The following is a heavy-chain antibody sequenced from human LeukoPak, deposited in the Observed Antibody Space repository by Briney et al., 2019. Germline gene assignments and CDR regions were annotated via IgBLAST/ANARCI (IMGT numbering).Heavy chain of an antibody. J-gene: IGHJ6*02. D-gene: IGHD3-22*01. CDR3: ARDLSYYDSSGYLYYGMDV. CDR1: GYTFTSYD. V-gene: IGHV1-8*01. Sequence: GASVKVSCKASGYTFTSYDINWVRQATGQGLEWMGWMNPNSGNTGYAQKFQGRVTMTGNTSISTAYMELSSLRSEDTAVYYCARDLSYYDSSGYLYYGMDVWGQGTTVTVSS. CDR2: MNPNSGNT.